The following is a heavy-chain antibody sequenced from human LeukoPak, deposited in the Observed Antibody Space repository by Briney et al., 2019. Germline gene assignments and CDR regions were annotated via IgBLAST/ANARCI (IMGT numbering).Heavy chain of an antibody. Sequence: SETLSLTCAVSGGSISSGGYSWSWIRQPPGKGLEWIGYIYHSGSTYYNPSLKSRVTISVDRFKNQFSLKLSSVTAADTAVYYCARGRVAAGTTRRNGNLFDYWGQGTLVTVSS. D-gene: IGHD1-14*01. V-gene: IGHV4-30-2*01. CDR2: IYHSGST. CDR1: GGSISSGGYS. CDR3: ARGRVAAGTTRRNGNLFDY. J-gene: IGHJ4*02.